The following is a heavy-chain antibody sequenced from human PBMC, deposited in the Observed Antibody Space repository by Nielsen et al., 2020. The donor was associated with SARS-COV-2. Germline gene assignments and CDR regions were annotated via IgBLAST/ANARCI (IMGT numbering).Heavy chain of an antibody. V-gene: IGHV4-59*08. CDR2: IYYSGST. J-gene: IGHJ4*02. CDR1: GGSISSYY. D-gene: IGHD3-10*01. Sequence: SETLSLTCTVSGGSISSYYWSWIRQPPGKGLEWIGYIYYSGSTNYNPSLKSRVTISVDTSKNQFSLKLSSVTAADTAVYYCARNPMVRGVNPLDYWGQGTLVTVSS. CDR3: ARNPMVRGVNPLDY.